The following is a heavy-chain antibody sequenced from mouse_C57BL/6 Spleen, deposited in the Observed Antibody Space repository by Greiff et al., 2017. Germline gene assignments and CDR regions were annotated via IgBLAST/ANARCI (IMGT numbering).Heavy chain of an antibody. Sequence: EVKLQESGPGLVKPSQSLSLTCSVTGYSITSGYYWNWIRQFPGNKLVWMGYISYDGSNNYNPSLKNRISITRDTSKNQFFLKLNSVTTEDTATYYCARGGNYDYWGQGTTLTVSS. V-gene: IGHV3-6*01. J-gene: IGHJ2*01. CDR2: ISYDGSN. D-gene: IGHD2-1*01. CDR1: GYSITSGYY. CDR3: ARGGNYDY.